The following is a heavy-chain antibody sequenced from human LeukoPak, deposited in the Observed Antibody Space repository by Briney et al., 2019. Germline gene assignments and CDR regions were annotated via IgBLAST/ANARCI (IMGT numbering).Heavy chain of an antibody. CDR2: IWYDGSNK. D-gene: IGHD3-10*01. CDR3: ARGFRAMVRGVKY. V-gene: IGHV3-33*01. CDR1: GFTFSSYG. Sequence: GRSLRLSCAASGFTFSSYGMHWVRQAPGKGLEWVAVIWYDGSNKNYADSVKGRFTISRDNSKNTLYLQMNSLRAEDTAVYYCARGFRAMVRGVKYWGQGTLVTVSS. J-gene: IGHJ4*02.